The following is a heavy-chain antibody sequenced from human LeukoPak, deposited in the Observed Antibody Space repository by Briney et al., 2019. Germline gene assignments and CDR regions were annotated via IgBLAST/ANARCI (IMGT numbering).Heavy chain of an antibody. D-gene: IGHD6-6*01. V-gene: IGHV1-69*13. Sequence: GASVKVSCKASGGTFSSYAISWVRQAPGQGLEWMGGIIPIFGTANYAQKFQGRVTITADESTSTAYMELSSLRSEDTAVYYCAREPLYSSSSDFDYWGQGTLVTVSS. CDR2: IIPIFGTA. J-gene: IGHJ4*02. CDR1: GGTFSSYA. CDR3: AREPLYSSSSDFDY.